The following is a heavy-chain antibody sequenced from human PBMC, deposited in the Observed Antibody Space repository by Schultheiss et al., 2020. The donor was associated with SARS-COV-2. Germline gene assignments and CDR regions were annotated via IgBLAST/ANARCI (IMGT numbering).Heavy chain of an antibody. J-gene: IGHJ4*02. CDR3: ARDSRGYCSGGSCYLANFDY. CDR1: GYTFTGYY. D-gene: IGHD2-15*01. Sequence: ASVKVSCKASGYTFTGYYMHWVRQAPGQRLEWMGWINAGNGNTKYSQKFQGRVTMTRDTSISTAYMELSRLRSDDTAVYYCARDSRGYCSGGSCYLANFDYWGQGTLVTVSS. V-gene: IGHV1-2*02. CDR2: INAGNGNT.